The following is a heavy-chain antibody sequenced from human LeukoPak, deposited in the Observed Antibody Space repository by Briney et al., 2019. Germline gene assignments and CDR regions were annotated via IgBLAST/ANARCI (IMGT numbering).Heavy chain of an antibody. V-gene: IGHV4-38-2*01. Sequence: PSETLSLTCAVSGYSISSGYYWGWIRQPPGKGLEWIGSMYHNRGTYYNPSLKSRVTISMDTSKNQFSLRLSSVTAADTDVYYCASYYASGVSAYDYFGMDVWGKGTTVTVSS. CDR1: GYSISSGYY. CDR3: ASYYASGVSAYDYFGMDV. CDR2: MYHNRGT. D-gene: IGHD3-10*01. J-gene: IGHJ6*04.